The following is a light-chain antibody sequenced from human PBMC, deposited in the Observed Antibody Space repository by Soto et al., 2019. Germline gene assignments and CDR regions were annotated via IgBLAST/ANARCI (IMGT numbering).Light chain of an antibody. Sequence: QSALTQPASVSGSPGQPITISCTRTSSDVGGYNYVSWYQQHPGKAPKLMIYEVSNRPSGVSNRFSGSKSGNTASLTISGLQPEDDADYYCSSYTSSITLVFGGGTKLTVL. J-gene: IGLJ2*01. CDR3: SSYTSSITLV. CDR2: EVS. CDR1: SSDVGGYNY. V-gene: IGLV2-14*01.